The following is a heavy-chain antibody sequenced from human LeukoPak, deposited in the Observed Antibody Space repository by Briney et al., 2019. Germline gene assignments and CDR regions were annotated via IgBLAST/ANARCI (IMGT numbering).Heavy chain of an antibody. CDR3: ATWAFYHNLDV. CDR1: GFTIGPYA. D-gene: IGHD2/OR15-2a*01. J-gene: IGHJ6*02. V-gene: IGHV3-43*02. Sequence: GGSLRLSCAAPGFTIGPYAMYWVRQGPGRGLEWVSVIKADGSGTFYADSVRGRFTTSRDNSKNSLYLQMNSLTSEDTALYYCATWAFYHNLDVWGQGTTVIVSS. CDR2: IKADGSGT.